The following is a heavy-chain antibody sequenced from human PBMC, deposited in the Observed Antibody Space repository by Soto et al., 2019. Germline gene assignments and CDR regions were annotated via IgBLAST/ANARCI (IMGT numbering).Heavy chain of an antibody. V-gene: IGHV3-33*01. J-gene: IGHJ4*02. D-gene: IGHD3-3*01. CDR2: IWYDGSNK. CDR3: ARKNDFWSGSYYFDY. Sequence: GGSLRLSCAASGFTFSSYGMHWVRQAPGKGLEWVAVIWYDGSNKYYADSVKGRFTISRDNSKNTLYLQMNSLRAEDTAVYYCARKNDFWSGSYYFDYWGQGTLVTVSS. CDR1: GFTFSSYG.